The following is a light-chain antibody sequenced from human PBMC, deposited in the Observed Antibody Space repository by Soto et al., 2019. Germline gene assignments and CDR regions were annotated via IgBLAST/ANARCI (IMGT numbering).Light chain of an antibody. J-gene: IGKJ5*01. CDR1: ERLSSVY. CDR3: QQYGCSARIT. V-gene: IGKV3-20*01. CDR2: GAS. Sequence: EIVLTQSPGTLSLSPGERATLSCRASERLSSVYLAWYQQSPGQPPRLLIYGASNRATGIPDRFSGSGSGTDFSVIINTLEPEDVGIYYCQQYGCSARITFGQGTGLEIK.